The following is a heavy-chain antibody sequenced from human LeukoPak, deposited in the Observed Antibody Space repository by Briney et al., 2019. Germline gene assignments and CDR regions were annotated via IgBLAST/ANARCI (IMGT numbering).Heavy chain of an antibody. Sequence: SETLSLTCAVYGGSLSGHYWSWIRQPPGKGLEWIGEINHSGSTNYNPHLKSRVTISVDTSKNQLSLMLSSVTAADTAVYYCAREYYYDSSSYYNRRNAFDIWGKGTMVTVSS. V-gene: IGHV4-34*01. J-gene: IGHJ3*02. D-gene: IGHD3-22*01. CDR1: GGSLSGHY. CDR3: AREYYYDSSSYYNRRNAFDI. CDR2: INHSGST.